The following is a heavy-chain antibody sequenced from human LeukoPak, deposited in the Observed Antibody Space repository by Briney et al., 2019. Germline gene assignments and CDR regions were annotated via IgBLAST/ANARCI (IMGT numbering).Heavy chain of an antibody. CDR3: ARDRDAF. Sequence: PGGSLRLSCAASGFTVSSYSMSWVRQAPGKGLEWVSVIYSGGTTNSADSVKGRFTISRDKSKNTLYPLMNSLRAEDTAVYYCARDRDAFWGQGTLVTVSS. V-gene: IGHV3-53*01. D-gene: IGHD3-10*01. CDR2: IYSGGTT. CDR1: GFTVSSYS. J-gene: IGHJ4*02.